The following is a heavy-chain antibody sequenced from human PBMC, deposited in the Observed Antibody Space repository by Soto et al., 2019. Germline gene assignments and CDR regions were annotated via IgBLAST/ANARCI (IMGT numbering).Heavy chain of an antibody. CDR3: ARRRSGGNCYSSHYYYGMDV. J-gene: IGHJ6*02. V-gene: IGHV5-51*01. CDR1: GYSFTTYW. D-gene: IGHD2-15*01. CDR2: IYPGDSDT. Sequence: GESLKISCKSSGYSFTTYWIAWVRQMPGKGLECMGIIYPGDSDTRYSPSFQGQVTISVDKSISTAYLQWSSLKASDTAMYYCARRRSGGNCYSSHYYYGMDVWGQGTTVTVSS.